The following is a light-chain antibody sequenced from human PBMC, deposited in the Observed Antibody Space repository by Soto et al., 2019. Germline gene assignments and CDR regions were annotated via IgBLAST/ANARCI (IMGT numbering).Light chain of an antibody. Sequence: DIQMTQSPSSVSASVGDRVTITCRASQGISSWLAWYQQKPGKAPKLLIYAASSLQSGVPSRFSCGGSGTLLTPSVSSLQPADFATYYCQQANSFPDTFGHGTKLESK. V-gene: IGKV1-12*01. CDR3: QQANSFPDT. CDR2: AAS. J-gene: IGKJ2*01. CDR1: QGISSW.